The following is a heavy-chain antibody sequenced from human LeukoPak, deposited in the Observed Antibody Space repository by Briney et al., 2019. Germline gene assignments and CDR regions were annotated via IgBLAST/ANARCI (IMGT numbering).Heavy chain of an antibody. CDR2: MNPNSGNT. J-gene: IGHJ4*02. CDR1: GYTFTSCD. D-gene: IGHD6-13*01. V-gene: IGHV1-8*03. CDR3: ARGGDIYSSSWYAY. Sequence: ASVKVSCKASGYTFTSCDTNWVRQATGQGLEWMGWMNPNSGNTGYAQKFQGRVTITRNTSISTAYMELSSLRSEDTAVYYCARGGDIYSSSWYAYWGQGTLVTVSS.